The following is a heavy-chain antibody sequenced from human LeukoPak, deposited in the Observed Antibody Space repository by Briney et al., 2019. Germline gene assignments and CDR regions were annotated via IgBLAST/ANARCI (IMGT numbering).Heavy chain of an antibody. J-gene: IGHJ3*02. Sequence: SETLSLTCTVSGGSISSYYWSWIRQPPGKGLEWIGYIYYSGSTNYNPSLKSRVTISVDTSKNQFSLKLSSVTAAGTAVYYCATRGHYWDSRRGAFDIWGQGPMVTVSS. D-gene: IGHD3-22*01. CDR3: ATRGHYWDSRRGAFDI. CDR2: IYYSGST. CDR1: GGSISSYY. V-gene: IGHV4-59*01.